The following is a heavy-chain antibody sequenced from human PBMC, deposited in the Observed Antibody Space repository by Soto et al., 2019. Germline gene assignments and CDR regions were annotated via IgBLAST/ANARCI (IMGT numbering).Heavy chain of an antibody. CDR1: AVSISSCCYY. CDR3: AREDGSGNWFDP. J-gene: IGHJ5*02. V-gene: IGHV4-31*03. D-gene: IGHD3-10*01. CDR2: IYYSGST. Sequence: SETLSLTCTVSAVSISSCCYYWSWIRQHPGKGLEWIGYIYYSGSTYYNPSLKSRVTISVDTSKNQLSLRLSSVTAADTAVYYCAREDGSGNWFDPWGQGTLVTVSS.